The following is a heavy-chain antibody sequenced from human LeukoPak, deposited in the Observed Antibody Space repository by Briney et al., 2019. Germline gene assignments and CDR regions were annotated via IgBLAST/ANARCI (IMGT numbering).Heavy chain of an antibody. D-gene: IGHD2-15*01. CDR1: GYTFTSYG. V-gene: IGHV1-18*01. CDR3: ASSSLPSDAFDI. Sequence: ASVKVSCKASGYTFTSYGISWVRQAPGQGLEWMGWISAYNGNINYAQKLQGRVTMTTDTSTSTAYMELRSLRSDDTAVYYCASSSLPSDAFDIWGQGTMVTVSS. J-gene: IGHJ3*02. CDR2: ISAYNGNI.